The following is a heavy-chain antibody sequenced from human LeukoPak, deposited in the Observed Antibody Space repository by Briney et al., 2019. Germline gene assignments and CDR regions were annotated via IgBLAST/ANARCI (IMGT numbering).Heavy chain of an antibody. Sequence: ASVKVSCKASGYTFTSYDINWVRQATGQGLEWMGWMNPNSGNTGYAQKFQGRVTITRNTSISTAYMELSSLRSEDTAVYYCARAGIAAYYYYYMDVWGKGTTVTVSS. D-gene: IGHD6-13*01. CDR2: MNPNSGNT. CDR1: GYTFTSYD. J-gene: IGHJ6*03. CDR3: ARAGIAAYYYYYMDV. V-gene: IGHV1-8*03.